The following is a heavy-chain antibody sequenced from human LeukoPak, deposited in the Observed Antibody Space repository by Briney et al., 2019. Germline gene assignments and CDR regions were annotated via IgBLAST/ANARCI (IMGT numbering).Heavy chain of an antibody. D-gene: IGHD6-13*01. CDR1: GGSISSYY. CDR2: IYTSDST. J-gene: IGHJ4*02. Sequence: SETLSLTCTVSGGSISSYYWSWIRQPAGKGLEWIGRIYTSDSTNYNPSLKSRVTISVDASKNQFSLKLNSVTAADTAVYYCARETNSSSWRALDYWGQGTLVTVSS. V-gene: IGHV4-4*07. CDR3: ARETNSSSWRALDY.